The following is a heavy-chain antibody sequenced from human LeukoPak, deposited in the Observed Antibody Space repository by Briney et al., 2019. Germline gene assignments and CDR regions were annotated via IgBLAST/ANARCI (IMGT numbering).Heavy chain of an antibody. CDR2: IHYSGTT. J-gene: IGHJ6*02. CDR3: VRVMPRHYFYGMDV. V-gene: IGHV4-59*01. CDR1: GGSLSGY. Sequence: SETLSLTCTVSGGSLSGYWSWVLRPPGQQLNWIGYIHYSGTTNYNPSLRSRVLISIDTSKDQFSLRLTSVTPADTGVYYCVRVMPRHYFYGMDVWGQGTTVTVSS. D-gene: IGHD6-6*01.